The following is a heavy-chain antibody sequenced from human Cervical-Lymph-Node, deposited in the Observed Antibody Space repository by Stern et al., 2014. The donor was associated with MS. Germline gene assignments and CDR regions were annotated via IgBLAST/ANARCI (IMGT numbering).Heavy chain of an antibody. V-gene: IGHV1-69*06. CDR1: GG. D-gene: IGHD3-10*01. Sequence: VQLVESGAEVNKPGSSVKVSCKSSGGISWVRQAPGQGLEWMGGVIPFVGTSNYAQKFQGRVTITADTSTNTTYLHLSRLTSADTAVYYCARGSGDNWFGPWGQGTLVTVSS. CDR2: VIPFVGTS. J-gene: IGHJ5*02. CDR3: ARGSGDNWFGP.